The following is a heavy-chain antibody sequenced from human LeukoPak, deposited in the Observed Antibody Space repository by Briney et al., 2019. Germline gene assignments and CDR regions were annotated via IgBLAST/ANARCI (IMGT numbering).Heavy chain of an antibody. CDR3: AKGCSSTSCYALLDY. CDR1: GFTFSSYG. D-gene: IGHD2-2*01. J-gene: IGHJ4*02. Sequence: GGSLRLSCAASGFTFSSYGMHWVRQAPGKGLEWVAVISYDGSNKYYADSVKGRFTISRDNSKNTLYPQMNSLRAEDAAVYYCAKGCSSTSCYALLDYWGQGTLVTVSS. CDR2: ISYDGSNK. V-gene: IGHV3-30*18.